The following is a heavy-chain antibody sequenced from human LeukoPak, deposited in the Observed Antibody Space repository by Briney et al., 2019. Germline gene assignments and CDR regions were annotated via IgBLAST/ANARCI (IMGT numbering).Heavy chain of an antibody. CDR2: IRYDGSSK. CDR1: GFTFSSYW. V-gene: IGHV3-30*02. CDR3: AKEVGKWEPFDH. D-gene: IGHD1-26*01. J-gene: IGHJ4*02. Sequence: GSLRLSCAASGFTFSSYWMSWVRQAPGKGLEWVAFIRYDGSSKYYADSVKGRFTISRDNSKNTLYLQMNSLKSEDTSIYYCAKEVGKWEPFDHWGQGTVVIVSS.